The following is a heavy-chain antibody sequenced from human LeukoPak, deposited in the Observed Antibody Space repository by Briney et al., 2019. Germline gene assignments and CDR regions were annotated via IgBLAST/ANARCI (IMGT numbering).Heavy chain of an antibody. CDR1: GFIFSGSA. CDR3: AREVAVTGTPSLDN. Sequence: PGGSLKLSCAASGFIFSGSAMHWVRQASGKGLEWVGRIRNKANSYATAYAASVKGRFTISRDDSKNTAYLQMNSLRVEDTAIYYCAREVAVTGTPSLDNWGQGTLVTVSS. D-gene: IGHD6-19*01. CDR2: IRNKANSYAT. V-gene: IGHV3-73*01. J-gene: IGHJ4*02.